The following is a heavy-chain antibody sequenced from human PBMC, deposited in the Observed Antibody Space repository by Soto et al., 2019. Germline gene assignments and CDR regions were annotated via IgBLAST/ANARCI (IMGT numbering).Heavy chain of an antibody. CDR1: GGTFSSCA. V-gene: IGHV1-69*13. CDR2: IIPIFGTA. D-gene: IGHD6-6*01. Sequence: SVKVSCKASGGTFSSCAISWVRQAPGQGLEWMGGIIPIFGTANYAQKFQGRVTITADESTSTAYMELSSLRSEDTAVYYCARADRSIADVVGPWGQGTLVTVSS. J-gene: IGHJ5*02. CDR3: ARADRSIADVVGP.